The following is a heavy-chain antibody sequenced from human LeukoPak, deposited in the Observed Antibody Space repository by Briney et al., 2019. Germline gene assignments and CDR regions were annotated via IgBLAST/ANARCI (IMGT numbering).Heavy chain of an antibody. J-gene: IGHJ6*04. CDR2: ISSSSSYT. Sequence: PGGSLRLSCAASGLTFSDYYMSWIRQAPGKGLEWVSYISSSSSYTNYADSVKGRFTISRDNAKNSLYLQMNSLRAEDTAVYYCARDRYCSGGSCYGYYYYYGTDVWGKGTTVTVSS. D-gene: IGHD2-15*01. V-gene: IGHV3-11*06. CDR3: ARDRYCSGGSCYGYYYYYGTDV. CDR1: GLTFSDYY.